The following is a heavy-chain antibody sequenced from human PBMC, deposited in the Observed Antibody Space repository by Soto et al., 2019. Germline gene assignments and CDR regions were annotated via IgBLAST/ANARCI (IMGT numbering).Heavy chain of an antibody. V-gene: IGHV1-2*02. CDR3: VRGTVALAGSLDY. CDR2: INPNTGDT. Sequence: QVQLVQSGAEMKKPGASVKVSCKASGYTFTGYYMHWVRQAPGQGLERMGWINPNTGDTNSAQKFQGRVTMTRHTSINTAYMELSSLTSDDTAVYYCVRGTVALAGSLDYWGQGTLVTVSS. J-gene: IGHJ4*02. D-gene: IGHD6-19*01. CDR1: GYTFTGYY.